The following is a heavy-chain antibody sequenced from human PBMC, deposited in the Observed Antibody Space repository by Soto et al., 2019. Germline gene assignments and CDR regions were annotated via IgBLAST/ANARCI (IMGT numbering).Heavy chain of an antibody. D-gene: IGHD5-18*01. Sequence: GGSLRLSCAASGFTFSSYAMSWVRQAPGKGLEWVSAISGSGGSTYYSDSVKGRFTISRDNSKNTLYLQMNSLRAEDTAVYYCAKTSWYCYGRPYCYDGMDVWGQGTTVTVSS. V-gene: IGHV3-23*01. CDR1: GFTFSSYA. CDR3: AKTSWYCYGRPYCYDGMDV. J-gene: IGHJ6*02. CDR2: ISGSGGST.